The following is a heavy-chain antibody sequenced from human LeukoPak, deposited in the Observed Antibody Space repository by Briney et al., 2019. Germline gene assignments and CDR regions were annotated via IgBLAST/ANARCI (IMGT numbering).Heavy chain of an antibody. D-gene: IGHD3-22*01. CDR1: GGSISSGDYY. CDR2: FYYSGST. CDR3: ARESSYYDSSAYYLGYGTQSYFDY. J-gene: IGHJ4*02. V-gene: IGHV4-30-4*01. Sequence: SETLSLTCTASGGSISSGDYYWSWIRQPPGKGLEWIGYFYYSGSTYYNPSLKSRVTISVDTSKNQFFLKLSSVTAADTAVYYCARESSYYDSSAYYLGYGTQSYFDYWGQGALVTVSS.